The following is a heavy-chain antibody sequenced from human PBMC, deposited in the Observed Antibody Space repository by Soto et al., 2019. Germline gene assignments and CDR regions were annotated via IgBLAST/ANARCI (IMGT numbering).Heavy chain of an antibody. CDR3: VGGISEWGRIDF. J-gene: IGHJ4*02. CDR1: GGSITNYY. V-gene: IGHV4-59*01. Sequence: SETLSLTCTVSGGSITNYYWSWIRQPPGKRLEYIGYMYYSGNTYYNPSLKSRVTISGDASKKQFSLKLRSATAADTAVYYCVGGISEWGRIDFWGQGSLVTVSS. CDR2: MYYSGNT. D-gene: IGHD3-3*01.